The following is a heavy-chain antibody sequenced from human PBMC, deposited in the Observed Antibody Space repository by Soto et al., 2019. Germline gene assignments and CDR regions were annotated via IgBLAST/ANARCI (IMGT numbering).Heavy chain of an antibody. V-gene: IGHV4-59*01. CDR3: ARLGDFWSGYYGEYYFDY. J-gene: IGHJ4*02. CDR2: IYYSGST. CDR1: GGSISSYY. D-gene: IGHD3-3*01. Sequence: QVQLQESGPGLVKPSETLSLTCTVSGGSISSYYWSWIRQPPGKGLEWIGYIYYSGSTNYNPSLSSRVTISVDPSQNQFPLKLSSVTAAATAVYYGARLGDFWSGYYGEYYFDYWGQGTLVTVSS.